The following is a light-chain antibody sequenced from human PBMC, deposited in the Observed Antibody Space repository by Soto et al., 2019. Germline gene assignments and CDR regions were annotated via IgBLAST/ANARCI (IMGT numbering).Light chain of an antibody. CDR3: QQSYSTPWT. CDR2: AAS. Sequence: DIQMTPSPSSLSASVGDRVTITCRASQSISSYLNWYQQEPGKAPKLLIYAASSLQSGVPSMFSGSGSGTDFTLTISSLQPEDFATYSCQQSYSTPWTFGQGTKVEIK. J-gene: IGKJ1*01. CDR1: QSISSY. V-gene: IGKV1-39*01.